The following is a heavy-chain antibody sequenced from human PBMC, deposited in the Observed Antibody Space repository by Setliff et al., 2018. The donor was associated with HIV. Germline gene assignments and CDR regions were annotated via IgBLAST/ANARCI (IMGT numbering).Heavy chain of an antibody. D-gene: IGHD2-2*01. J-gene: IGHJ4*02. CDR1: GYSFTSYW. V-gene: IGHV5-51*01. CDR3: ARGEPTILVVPAAFFDY. Sequence: GESLKISCKGSGYSFTSYWIGWVRQMPGKSLEWMGSIYPGDSGTRYSPSFQGQVTISADKSISTAYLQWSSLKASDTAMYYCARGEPTILVVPAAFFDYWGQGTLVTVSS. CDR2: IYPGDSGT.